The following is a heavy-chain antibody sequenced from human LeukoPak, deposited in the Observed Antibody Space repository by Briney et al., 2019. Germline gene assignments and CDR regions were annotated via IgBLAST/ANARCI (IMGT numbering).Heavy chain of an antibody. D-gene: IGHD4-23*01. CDR1: GGTFSSYA. V-gene: IGHV1-18*01. CDR2: ISAYNGNT. Sequence: ASVKVSCKASGGTFSSYAISWVRQAPGQGLEWMGWISAYNGNTNYAQKLQGRVTMTTDTSTSTAYMELGSLRSDDTAVYYCARAPGYGGNWFDPWGQGTLVTVSS. CDR3: ARAPGYGGNWFDP. J-gene: IGHJ5*02.